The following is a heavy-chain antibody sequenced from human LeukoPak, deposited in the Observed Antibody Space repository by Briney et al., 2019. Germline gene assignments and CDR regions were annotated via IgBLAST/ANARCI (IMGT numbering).Heavy chain of an antibody. Sequence: PGGSLRLSCAASGFTFSSYSMSWVRQAPGKGLDWVSAISGSGGSTYYADSVKGRFTISRDNSKNTLYLQMNSLRAEDTAVYYCAKDPPGIAVAPPDYWGQGTLVTVSS. D-gene: IGHD6-19*01. CDR2: ISGSGGST. J-gene: IGHJ4*02. CDR1: GFTFSSYS. V-gene: IGHV3-23*01. CDR3: AKDPPGIAVAPPDY.